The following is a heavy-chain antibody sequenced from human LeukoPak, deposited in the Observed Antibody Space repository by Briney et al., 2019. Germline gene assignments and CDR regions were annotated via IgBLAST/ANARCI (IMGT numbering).Heavy chain of an antibody. CDR1: GGSISSGSYY. J-gene: IGHJ4*02. D-gene: IGHD3-22*01. V-gene: IGHV4-61*02. CDR2: IYTSGST. Sequence: SETLSLTCTVSGGSISSGSYYWSWIRQPAGKGLEWIGRIYTSGSTNYNPSLKSRVTISVDTSKNQFSLRLSSVTAADTAVYYCARAANYYDSSGYSESWGQGTLVTVSS. CDR3: ARAANYYDSSGYSES.